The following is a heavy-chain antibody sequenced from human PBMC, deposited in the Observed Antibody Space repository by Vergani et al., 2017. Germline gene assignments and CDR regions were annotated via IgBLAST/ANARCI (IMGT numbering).Heavy chain of an antibody. CDR2: IYYSGST. CDR1: GGSISSSSYY. D-gene: IGHD1-26*01. Sequence: QVQLQESGPGLVKPSETLSLTCTVSGGSISSSSYYWGWIRQPPGKGLEWIGSIYYSGSTYYNPSLKSRVTISVDTSKNQFSLKLSSVTAADTAVYYCAEVGATKVFDYWGQGTLVTVSS. CDR3: AEVGATKVFDY. J-gene: IGHJ4*02. V-gene: IGHV4-39*01.